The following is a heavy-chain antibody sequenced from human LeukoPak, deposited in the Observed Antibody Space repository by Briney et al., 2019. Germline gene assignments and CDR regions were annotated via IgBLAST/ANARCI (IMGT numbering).Heavy chain of an antibody. CDR1: GYSFATYW. V-gene: IGHV5-51*01. D-gene: IGHD2-15*01. Sequence: GESLKISCKGSGYSFATYWIAWVRQMPGKGLEWMGIIYPRDSSTLYSPSFQGQVTTSVDKSINTAYLQWSSLKASDTAIYYCARPLSGGYTRGFDYWGQGTLVTVSS. CDR3: ARPLSGGYTRGFDY. J-gene: IGHJ4*02. CDR2: IYPRDSST.